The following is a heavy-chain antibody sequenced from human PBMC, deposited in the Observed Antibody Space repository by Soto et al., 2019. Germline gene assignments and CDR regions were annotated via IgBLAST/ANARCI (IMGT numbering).Heavy chain of an antibody. D-gene: IGHD5-12*01. J-gene: IGHJ6*02. CDR2: FIPIFPTP. V-gene: IGHV1-69*05. CDR3: ARDHARLQLGGNYYYILDV. CDR1: GGTFSTSA. Sequence: QVQLEQSGAEVKKPGSSVKVSCKASGGTFSTSAISWVRQAPGQGLEWMGGFIPIFPTPDYAQKFQGRLTXTXDXXTSTAYMELSGLKSDDTAVYYCARDHARLQLGGNYYYILDVWGQGTTVTVSS.